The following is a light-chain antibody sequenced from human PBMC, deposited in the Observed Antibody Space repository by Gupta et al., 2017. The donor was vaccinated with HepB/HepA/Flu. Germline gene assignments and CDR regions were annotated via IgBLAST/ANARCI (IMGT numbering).Light chain of an antibody. CDR3: QQRSNWPLT. Sequence: IVLTQSPATLSLSPGERATLSFWASQSVSSYLAWYQQKPGQAPRLPIYDASNRATGIPARFSGSGSGTYFTLTISSLEPEDFAVYYWQQRSNWPLTFGGGTKVEIK. CDR1: QSVSSY. J-gene: IGKJ4*01. V-gene: IGKV3-11*01. CDR2: DAS.